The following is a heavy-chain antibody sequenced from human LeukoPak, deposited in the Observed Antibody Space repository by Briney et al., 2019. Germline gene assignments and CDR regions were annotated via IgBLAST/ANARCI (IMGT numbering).Heavy chain of an antibody. CDR3: ARYRDSGGRLAFDI. CDR1: GGSISSDGYY. D-gene: IGHD2-15*01. Sequence: ASETLSLTCTVSGGSISSDGYYWTWIRQHPGKGLEWIGYIYYSGTTYYNPSLESRVTLSVDTSKNQFSLRLSSVTAADTAVYYCARYRDSGGRLAFDIWGQGTMATVSS. V-gene: IGHV4-31*03. CDR2: IYYSGTT. J-gene: IGHJ3*02.